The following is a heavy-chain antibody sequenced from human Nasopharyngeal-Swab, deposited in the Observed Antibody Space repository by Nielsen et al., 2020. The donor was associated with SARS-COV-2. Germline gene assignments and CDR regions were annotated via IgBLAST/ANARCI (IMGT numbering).Heavy chain of an antibody. Sequence: SVHVPHMPSVYCLTDYYLFWVRQAPGQGLEWVGRINPNSGAANYPQKFQGRVTMTRDTSINTAYMEPSSLSSDDTAVYYCTRAVLRLPCNGMEVWGQGATVTVSS. CDR1: VYCLTDYY. CDR2: INPNSGAA. V-gene: IGHV1-2*06. D-gene: IGHD2/OR15-2a*01. CDR3: TRAVLRLPCNGMEV. J-gene: IGHJ6*02.